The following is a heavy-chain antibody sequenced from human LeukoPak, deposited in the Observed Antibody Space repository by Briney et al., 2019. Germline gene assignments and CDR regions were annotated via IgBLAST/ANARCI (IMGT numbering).Heavy chain of an antibody. D-gene: IGHD3-22*01. CDR2: IKQDGSEK. CDR3: ARVAYYDSSGYYPVPFDN. J-gene: IGHJ4*02. CDR1: GFTFSSYW. Sequence: GGSLRLSCAASGFTFSSYWMSWVRQAPGKGLEWVANIKQDGSEKYYVDSVKGRFTISRDNAKNSLYLQMNSLRAEDTAVYYCARVAYYDSSGYYPVPFDNWGQGTLVTVSS. V-gene: IGHV3-7*01.